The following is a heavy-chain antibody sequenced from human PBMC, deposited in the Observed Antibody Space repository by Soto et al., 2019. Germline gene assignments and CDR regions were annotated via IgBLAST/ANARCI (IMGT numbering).Heavy chain of an antibody. Sequence: QVQLQESGPGLVKPSQTLSLTCTVSGDSISSGSYYWSWIRQHPGKGLEWIGYIYYSGNSYYNPSSEIRVTISVDTSKTRFSLKLSSVTAADTAVYYCASALLGSLVRGVITAATDAFDIWGQGTMVTVSS. CDR2: IYYSGNS. D-gene: IGHD3-10*01. V-gene: IGHV4-31*03. J-gene: IGHJ3*02. CDR3: ASALLGSLVRGVITAATDAFDI. CDR1: GDSISSGSYY.